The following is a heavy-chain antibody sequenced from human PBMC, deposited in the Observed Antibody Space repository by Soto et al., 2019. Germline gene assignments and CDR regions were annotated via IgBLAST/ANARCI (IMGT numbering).Heavy chain of an antibody. V-gene: IGHV2-5*01. D-gene: IGHD3-10*01. Sequence: SGPTLVNPTQTLTLTCNFSDFSLTTRGVGVGRIRQPPGKALEWVALIYWNDDQRYNPSLKSRLTVTKDTSKNHVVLTMTNVDPLDTATYYCTHRSPAYGHDFWGPGTLVTVSS. CDR2: IYWNDDQ. CDR3: THRSPAYGHDF. J-gene: IGHJ4*02. CDR1: DFSLTTRGVG.